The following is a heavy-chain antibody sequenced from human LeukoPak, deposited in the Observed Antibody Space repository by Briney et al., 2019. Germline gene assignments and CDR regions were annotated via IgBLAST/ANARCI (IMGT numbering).Heavy chain of an antibody. Sequence: PGGSLRLSCAASGFTFSSYAMSWVRQAPGKGLEWVSAISGSGGSTYYADSVKGRFTISRDNSKNTLYLQMNSLRAEDTAVYYCAKQVSVGAPPSQGYYYYMDVWGKGTTVTVSS. CDR1: GFTFSSYA. D-gene: IGHD1-26*01. V-gene: IGHV3-23*01. CDR2: ISGSGGST. CDR3: AKQVSVGAPPSQGYYYYMDV. J-gene: IGHJ6*03.